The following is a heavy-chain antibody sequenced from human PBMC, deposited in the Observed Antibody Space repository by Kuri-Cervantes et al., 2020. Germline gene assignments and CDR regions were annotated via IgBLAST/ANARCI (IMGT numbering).Heavy chain of an antibody. Sequence: GESLKISCRTSGFTFGDYALSWVRQAPGKGLEWVANTNPDGSEKYYVDSVKGRFTISRDNAKNSLFLQMNSLRVEDTAVYYCARNYGSNSGAFDYWGQGTLVTVSS. CDR2: TNPDGSEK. V-gene: IGHV3-7*01. CDR3: ARNYGSNSGAFDY. J-gene: IGHJ4*02. D-gene: IGHD3-10*01. CDR1: GFTFGDYA.